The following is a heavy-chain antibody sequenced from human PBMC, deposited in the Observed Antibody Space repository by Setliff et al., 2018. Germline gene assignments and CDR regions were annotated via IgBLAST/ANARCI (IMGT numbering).Heavy chain of an antibody. D-gene: IGHD5-18*01. V-gene: IGHV1-69*05. CDR1: GGTFSSYG. CDR2: TIPNFGTT. CDR3: AREGVDTRSSTDYRYYMDV. J-gene: IGHJ6*03. Sequence: GASLKVSCKASGGTFSSYGISWVRQAPGQGLEWLGGTIPNFGTTNYAQEFQGRVTIITDESTSTAYMELSSLRFEDTAVYYCAREGVDTRSSTDYRYYMDVWGKGTTVTVSS.